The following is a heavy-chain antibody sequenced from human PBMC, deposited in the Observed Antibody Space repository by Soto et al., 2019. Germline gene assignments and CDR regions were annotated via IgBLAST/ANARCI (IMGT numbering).Heavy chain of an antibody. J-gene: IGHJ6*03. V-gene: IGHV5-51*01. D-gene: IGHD3-10*01. Sequence: GESLKISCKGSGYSFTSYWIGWVRQMPGKGLEWMGIIYPGDSDTRYSPSFQGQVTISADKSISTAYLQWSSLKASDTAMYYCARHVVQLGPYEGFGELSPHYYYYYMDVWGKGTTVTVSS. CDR1: GYSFTSYW. CDR2: IYPGDSDT. CDR3: ARHVVQLGPYEGFGELSPHYYYYYMDV.